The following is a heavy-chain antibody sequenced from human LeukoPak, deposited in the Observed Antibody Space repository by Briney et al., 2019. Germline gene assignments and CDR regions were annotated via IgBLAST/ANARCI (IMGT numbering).Heavy chain of an antibody. Sequence: SETLSLTCTVSGGSISGGDYYWSWIRQPPGEGLEWIGYIHYSGITYYNPSLNRRATISDDTSNNQFSLQFSSGAAAGPPADFCAREAHSSSYLDYWGQGTLVTVSS. V-gene: IGHV4-30-4*01. J-gene: IGHJ4*02. CDR1: GGSISGGDYY. D-gene: IGHD6-6*01. CDR3: AREAHSSSYLDY. CDR2: IHYSGIT.